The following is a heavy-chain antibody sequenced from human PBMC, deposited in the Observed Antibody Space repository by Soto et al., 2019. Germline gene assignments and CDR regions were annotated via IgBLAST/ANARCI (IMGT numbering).Heavy chain of an antibody. J-gene: IGHJ3*02. Sequence: SGPTLVNPTQTLTLPCTFSGFSLTTGGVGVGWIRQPPGKALEWLALIYWDDDKRYRPSLRSRLTITKDISKSHVVLTMTNMDPVDTATYYCAYSHPFITMVRGENAFDIWGQGTMVTVSS. D-gene: IGHD3-10*01. CDR3: AYSHPFITMVRGENAFDI. CDR1: GFSLTTGGVG. CDR2: IYWDDDK. V-gene: IGHV2-5*02.